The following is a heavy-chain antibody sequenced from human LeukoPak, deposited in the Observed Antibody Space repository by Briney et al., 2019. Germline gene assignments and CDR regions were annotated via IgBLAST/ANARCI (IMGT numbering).Heavy chain of an antibody. CDR1: GFTLSSYT. D-gene: IGHD6-25*01. J-gene: IGHJ6*03. CDR3: ARFAAGGSYYYYMDV. Sequence: GGSLRLSCAASGFTLSSYTMNWVRPPPGKGLEWVSNIGTSSTTIYYADSVKGRFTISRDNAKNSLYLQMNSLRADDTAVYYCARFAAGGSYYYYMDVWGKGTTVTVSS. CDR2: IGTSSTTI. V-gene: IGHV3-48*01.